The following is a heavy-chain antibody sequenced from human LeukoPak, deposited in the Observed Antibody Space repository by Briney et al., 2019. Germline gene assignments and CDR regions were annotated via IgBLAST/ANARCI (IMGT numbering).Heavy chain of an antibody. CDR2: IYENGGTT. CDR1: GFTFRSHA. J-gene: IGHJ4*02. V-gene: IGHV3-23*01. D-gene: IGHD2-21*01. CDR3: AKDFRIGYSAHFDY. Sequence: GALRLSCVGSGFTFRSHAMSWVRQAPEKGLEFVSGIYENGGTTYYADSVKGRFSISRDNSKNTLYLQMDSLRGEDTAVYYCAKDFRIGYSAHFDYWGQEALVTVSS.